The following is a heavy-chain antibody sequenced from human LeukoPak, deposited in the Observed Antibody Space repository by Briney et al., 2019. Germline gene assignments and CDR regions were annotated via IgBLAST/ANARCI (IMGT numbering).Heavy chain of an antibody. Sequence: QSGRSLRLSCAASGFTFSSYGMHWVRQAPGKGLEWVAVVSYDGSNKYYADSVKGRFTISRDNSKNTLYLQMNSLRAEDTAVYYCAKWPLDGYSSGWYYFDYWGQGTLVPVSS. V-gene: IGHV3-30*18. D-gene: IGHD6-19*01. J-gene: IGHJ4*02. CDR1: GFTFSSYG. CDR3: AKWPLDGYSSGWYYFDY. CDR2: VSYDGSNK.